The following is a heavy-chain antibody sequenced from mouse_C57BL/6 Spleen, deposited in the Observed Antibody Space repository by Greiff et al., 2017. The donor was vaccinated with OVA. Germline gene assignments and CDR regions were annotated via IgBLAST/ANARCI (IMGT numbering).Heavy chain of an antibody. V-gene: IGHV1-69*01. CDR2: IDPSDSYT. CDR3: ARSKTAQGGWFAY. D-gene: IGHD3-2*02. J-gene: IGHJ3*01. CDR1: GYTFTSYW. Sequence: QVQLKQPGAELVMPGASVKLSCKASGYTFTSYWMHWVKQRPGQGLEWIGEIDPSDSYTNYNQKFKGKSTLTVDKSSSTAYMQLSSLTSEDSAVYYCARSKTAQGGWFAYWGQGTLVTVSA.